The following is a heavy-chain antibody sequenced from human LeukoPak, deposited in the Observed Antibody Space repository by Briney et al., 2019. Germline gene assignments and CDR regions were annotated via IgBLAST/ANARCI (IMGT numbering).Heavy chain of an antibody. CDR2: IHPSGGNT. CDR1: GYTFTSNY. CDR3: ARDCSSTRCQGPVFDN. Sequence: GASVKVSCKASGYTFTSNYMHWVRQAPGQGLEWMGIIHPSGGNTNYAQKFQGRVAMTRGTSTSTVYMELSSPRSEDTAIYYCARDCSSTRCQGPVFDNWGQGTLVTVSS. J-gene: IGHJ4*02. D-gene: IGHD2-2*01. V-gene: IGHV1-46*01.